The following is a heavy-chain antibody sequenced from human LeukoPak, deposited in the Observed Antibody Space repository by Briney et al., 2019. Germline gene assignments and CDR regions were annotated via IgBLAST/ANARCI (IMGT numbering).Heavy chain of an antibody. J-gene: IGHJ5*02. CDR1: GFTFSSYA. Sequence: GGSLRLSCAASGFTFSSYAMHWVRQAPGKGLEWVAVISYDGSNKYYADSVKGRFTISRDNSKNTLYLQMNSLRAEDTAVYYCARDRESYVVVNWFDPWGQGTLVTVSS. CDR3: ARDRESYVVVNWFDP. D-gene: IGHD2-15*01. V-gene: IGHV3-30-3*01. CDR2: ISYDGSNK.